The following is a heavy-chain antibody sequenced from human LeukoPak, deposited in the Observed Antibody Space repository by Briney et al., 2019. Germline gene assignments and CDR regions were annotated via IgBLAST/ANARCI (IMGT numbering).Heavy chain of an antibody. Sequence: SETLSLTCTVSGGSISSSSYYWGWIRQPPGKGLEWIGSIYYSGSTYYNPSLKSRVTISVDTSKNQFSLKLSSVTAADTAVYYYATRGYYDSSGYRYYYYYYMDVWGKGTTVTVSS. V-gene: IGHV4-39*01. D-gene: IGHD3-22*01. J-gene: IGHJ6*03. CDR1: GGSISSSSYY. CDR3: ATRGYYDSSGYRYYYYYYMDV. CDR2: IYYSGST.